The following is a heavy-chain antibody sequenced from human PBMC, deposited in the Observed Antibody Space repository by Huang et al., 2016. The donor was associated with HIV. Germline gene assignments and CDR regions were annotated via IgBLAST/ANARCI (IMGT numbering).Heavy chain of an antibody. CDR3: ARGVGNSNRGFDI. Sequence: QVQLVQSGAEMKKSGSSVKVSCKASGGTVSSFSFTWVRLAPGHGLEWMGGIIPWHDTTDLAQKVRGRVTLTADESTNTAFMELSGLTSQDTAVYYCARGVGNSNRGFDIWGQGTLVTVS. D-gene: IGHD5-18*01. J-gene: IGHJ4*02. V-gene: IGHV1-69*13. CDR1: GGTVSSFS. CDR2: IIPWHDTT.